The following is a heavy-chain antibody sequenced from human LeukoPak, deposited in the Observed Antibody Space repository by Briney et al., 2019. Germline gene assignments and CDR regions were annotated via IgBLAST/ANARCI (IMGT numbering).Heavy chain of an antibody. CDR2: ISSSSSYI. V-gene: IGHV3-21*01. CDR1: GFTFSQYC. J-gene: IGHJ3*02. Sequence: GGSLRLSCAASGFTFSQYCMTWVRQAPGTGLEWVSSISSSSSYIYYADSVKGRFTISRDNAKNSLYLQMNSLRAEDTAVYYCARVGFRVRVTHAFDIWGPGTMVTVSS. D-gene: IGHD3-10*01. CDR3: ARVGFRVRVTHAFDI.